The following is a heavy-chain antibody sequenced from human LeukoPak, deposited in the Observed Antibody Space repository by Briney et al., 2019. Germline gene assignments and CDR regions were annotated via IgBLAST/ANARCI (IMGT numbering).Heavy chain of an antibody. Sequence: PGGALRLSRAPSVFTLISYWMSSVRPAPGKGREWVANIKQEGREKYYVDSVKGRFTISRDNAKNSLYLQMNSLRAEDTAVYYCARADGMVRGVIDYYYYYYMDVWGKGTTVTVSS. CDR1: VFTLISYW. V-gene: IGHV3-7*01. CDR2: IKQEGREK. J-gene: IGHJ6*03. D-gene: IGHD3-10*01. CDR3: ARADGMVRGVIDYYYYYYMDV.